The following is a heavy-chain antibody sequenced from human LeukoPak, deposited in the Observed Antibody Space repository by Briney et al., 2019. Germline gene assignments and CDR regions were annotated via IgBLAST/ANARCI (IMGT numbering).Heavy chain of an antibody. D-gene: IGHD2-15*01. V-gene: IGHV3-23*01. CDR2: ISPTDGAT. Sequence: QPGGSLRLSCAASGFTFSSYAMNWVRQAPGKGLEWVSAISPTDGATFYADSVKGRFTISRDNFKNTLYLQKNSLRAEDTAVYYCAKSHSVAQRGYFDYWGQGTLVTVSS. CDR3: AKSHSVAQRGYFDY. J-gene: IGHJ4*02. CDR1: GFTFSSYA.